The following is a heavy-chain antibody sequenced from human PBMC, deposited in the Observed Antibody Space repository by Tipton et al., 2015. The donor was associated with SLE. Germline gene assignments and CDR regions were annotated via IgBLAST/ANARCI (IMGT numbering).Heavy chain of an antibody. CDR2: IRGRDGST. J-gene: IGHJ4*02. CDR3: AKDTGLSSSWSFYYFDY. CDR1: RFTFSTYG. Sequence: SLRLSCAASRFTFSTYGMRWVRQSPEEGPEWVSSIRGRDGSTYYADSVKGRVTISRDNSKKTLHLQMNSLRAEDTAVYYCAKDTGLSSSWSFYYFDYWGQGTLVTVSS. D-gene: IGHD6-13*01. V-gene: IGHV3-23*01.